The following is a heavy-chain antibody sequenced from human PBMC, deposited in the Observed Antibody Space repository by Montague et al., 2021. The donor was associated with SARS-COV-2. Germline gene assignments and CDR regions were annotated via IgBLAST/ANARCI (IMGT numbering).Heavy chain of an antibody. J-gene: IGHJ4*02. Sequence: SETLSLTCAVYGGSFSDYKWTWIRQSPGKGLEWIGSIYYSGSTYYNPSLKSRVSISVDTSKKQLSLRLSSVTAADTAVYYCASSSYSSRWYYFDYWGQGTLVAVSS. D-gene: IGHD6-13*01. CDR2: IYYSGST. CDR3: ASSSYSSRWYYFDY. V-gene: IGHV4-34*01. CDR1: GGSFSDYK.